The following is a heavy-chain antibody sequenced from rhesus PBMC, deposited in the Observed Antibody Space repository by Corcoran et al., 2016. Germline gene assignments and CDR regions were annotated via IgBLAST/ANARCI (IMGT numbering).Heavy chain of an antibody. V-gene: IGHV4-80*01. CDR1: GGSFTRNW. CDR2: IHVNSGST. J-gene: IGHJ6*01. Sequence: QVKLKESGPGLVEPSETLALTCAVSGGSFTRNWWIWARQPPGMGLEWIGQIHVNSGSTNYGPSSNGRVTISRDASKIQLSRHLASVTAGDTALYYCARSFDGQDYWGQGVVVTVSP. CDR3: ARSFDGQDY. D-gene: IGHD4-17*01.